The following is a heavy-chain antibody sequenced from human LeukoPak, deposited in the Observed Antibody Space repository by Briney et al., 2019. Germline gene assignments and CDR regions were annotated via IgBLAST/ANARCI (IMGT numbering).Heavy chain of an antibody. CDR3: ARGGYYYDSSGYYRFDY. V-gene: IGHV4-59*01. CDR1: GGSISSYY. Sequence: SETLSLTCTVSGGSISSYYRSWIRQPPGKGLEWIGYIYYSGSTNYNPSLKSRVTISVDTSKNQFSLKLSSVTAADTAVYYCARGGYYYDSSGYYRFDYWGQGTLVTVSS. CDR2: IYYSGST. J-gene: IGHJ4*02. D-gene: IGHD3-22*01.